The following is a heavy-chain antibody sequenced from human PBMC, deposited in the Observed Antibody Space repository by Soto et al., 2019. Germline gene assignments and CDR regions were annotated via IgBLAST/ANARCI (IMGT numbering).Heavy chain of an antibody. Sequence: QVQLQESGPGLVKPSETLSLTCTVSGGSVSSGSYYLSWIRQPPGKALEWIGYIYYSGSTNYNPSLKSRVTISVDTSKNQFSLKLSSVTAADTAVYYCARVLVGATRDYWGQGTLVTVSS. J-gene: IGHJ4*02. CDR2: IYYSGST. CDR1: GGSVSSGSYY. V-gene: IGHV4-61*01. CDR3: ARVLVGATRDY. D-gene: IGHD1-26*01.